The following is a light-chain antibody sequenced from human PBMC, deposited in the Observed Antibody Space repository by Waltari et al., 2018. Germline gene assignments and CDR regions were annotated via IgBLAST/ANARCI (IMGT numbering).Light chain of an antibody. Sequence: QSALTQPRSVSGSPGQSVTLPCTGPSSDVGGYDYVSWYQQHPGKAPKLIISDVDKRPSGVSDRFSGSKSGNTASLTISGLQIDDEATYYCCSFAGNYTLLFGGGTNLTVL. J-gene: IGLJ2*01. CDR2: DVD. V-gene: IGLV2-11*01. CDR1: SSDVGGYDY. CDR3: CSFAGNYTLL.